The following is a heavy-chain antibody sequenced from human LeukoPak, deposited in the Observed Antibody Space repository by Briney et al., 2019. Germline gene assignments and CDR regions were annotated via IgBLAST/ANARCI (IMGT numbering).Heavy chain of an antibody. V-gene: IGHV3-23*01. D-gene: IGHD1-7*01. Sequence: GGSLRLSCAASGFTFSSYAMSWVRQAPGKGLEWVSGISGSGGSTNYADSVKGRFTIARDNSKNTLYLQMNSLGAEDTSVYYCAKVAPYGNYLFHYWGQGTRVTVSS. CDR2: ISGSGGST. CDR1: GFTFSSYA. J-gene: IGHJ4*02. CDR3: AKVAPYGNYLFHY.